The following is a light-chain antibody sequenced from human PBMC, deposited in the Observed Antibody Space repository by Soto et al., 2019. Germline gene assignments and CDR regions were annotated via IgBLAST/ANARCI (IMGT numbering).Light chain of an antibody. Sequence: QSALTQPASVSGSPGQSITISCTGSSSDVGGYTYVSWFQQHPDKAPKVIISEVSDRPSGVSNRFSGSKSGNTASLTISGLQAKDEAEYYCGSYTSRRTYVFGTGTKVTVL. V-gene: IGLV2-14*01. CDR2: EVS. CDR3: GSYTSRRTYV. J-gene: IGLJ1*01. CDR1: SSDVGGYTY.